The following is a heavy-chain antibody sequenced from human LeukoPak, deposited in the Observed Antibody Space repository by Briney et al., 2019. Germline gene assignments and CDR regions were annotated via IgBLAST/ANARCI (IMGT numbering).Heavy chain of an antibody. J-gene: IGHJ4*02. CDR3: ARDWGYCGGDCYSDY. Sequence: SETLSLTCTVSGYSISSGYYWGWIRQPPGKGLEWIGSIYHSGNTYYNPSLKSRVTISVDTSKNQFSLKLSSVTAADTAVYYCARDWGYCGGDCYSDYWGQGTLVTVSS. V-gene: IGHV4-38-2*02. D-gene: IGHD2-21*02. CDR1: GYSISSGYY. CDR2: IYHSGNT.